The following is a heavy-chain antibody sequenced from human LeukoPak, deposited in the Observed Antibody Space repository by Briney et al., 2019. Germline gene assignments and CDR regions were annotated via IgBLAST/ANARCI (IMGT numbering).Heavy chain of an antibody. CDR2: IYNSGST. D-gene: IGHD5-18*01. Sequence: SETLSLTCGVYGGSFSDYYWSWIRQHPGEGLEWIGYIYNSGSTFYNPSLKSRVTISADTSKNQLSLKLSSVTAADTAVYYCARRYSYGYFDYWGQGTLVTVSS. CDR3: ARRYSYGYFDY. J-gene: IGHJ4*02. CDR1: GGSFSDYY. V-gene: IGHV4-31*11.